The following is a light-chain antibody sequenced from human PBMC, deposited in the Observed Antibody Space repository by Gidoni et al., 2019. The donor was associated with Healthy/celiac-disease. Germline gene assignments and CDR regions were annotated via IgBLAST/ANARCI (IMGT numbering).Light chain of an antibody. J-gene: IGKJ3*01. Sequence: EIVLTQSPATLSLSPGERATLSCRASQSVSSYLAWYQQKPGQAPRILSYDASNRATGSPARFSGSGSGTDFTLTISSLEPEDCAVYYCQQSSNWPPTCGPXTKGGYQT. CDR3: QQSSNWPPT. CDR1: QSVSSY. CDR2: DAS. V-gene: IGKV3-11*01.